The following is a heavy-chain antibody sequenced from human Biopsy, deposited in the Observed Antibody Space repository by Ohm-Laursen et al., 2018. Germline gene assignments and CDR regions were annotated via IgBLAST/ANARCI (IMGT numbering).Heavy chain of an antibody. CDR3: ATSRSGRALGDS. J-gene: IGHJ4*02. V-gene: IGHV1-46*01. D-gene: IGHD6-19*01. Sequence: ASVKVSCKVAENPFSTHYIHWVRQAPGQGLEWVGVINPGGGGTNYTQKFQDRVTVARDTSTSAVYMELTDLLSEDTAVYYCATSRSGRALGDSWGQGTLVTVSS. CDR2: INPGGGGT. CDR1: ENPFSTHY.